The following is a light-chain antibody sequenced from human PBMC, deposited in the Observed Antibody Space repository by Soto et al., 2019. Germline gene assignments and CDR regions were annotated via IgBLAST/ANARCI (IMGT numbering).Light chain of an antibody. CDR2: DAS. V-gene: IGKV3-11*01. CDR3: QQRSNWSRT. CDR1: QSVSRY. Sequence: EIVLTQSPATLSLSPGERATLSCRASQSVSRYLAWFQHKPGQAPRLLIYDASNRATDIPPRFSGRGSGTDFTLTISSLEPEDFAVYYCQQRSNWSRTFGQGTKLEIK. J-gene: IGKJ2*01.